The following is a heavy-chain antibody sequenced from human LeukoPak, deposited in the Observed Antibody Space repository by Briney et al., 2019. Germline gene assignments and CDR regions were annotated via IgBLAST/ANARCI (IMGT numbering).Heavy chain of an antibody. D-gene: IGHD2-2*01. Sequence: PSETLSLTCAVYGGSFSGYYWSWIRQPPGKGLEWIGEINHSGSTYYNPSLKSRVTISVDTSKNQFSLKLSSVTAADTAVYYCARQGGSDLPAALFDYWGQGTLVTVSS. CDR3: ARQGGSDLPAALFDY. V-gene: IGHV4-34*01. CDR2: INHSGST. CDR1: GGSFSGYY. J-gene: IGHJ4*02.